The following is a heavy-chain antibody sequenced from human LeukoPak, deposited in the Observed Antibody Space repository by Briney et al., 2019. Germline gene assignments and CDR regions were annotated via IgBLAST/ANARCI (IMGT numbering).Heavy chain of an antibody. CDR1: GYTLTELS. J-gene: IGHJ4*02. V-gene: IGHV1-24*01. D-gene: IGHD6-19*01. CDR2: FDPEDGET. CDR3: ATDFGSGLLYQFDY. Sequence: ASVKVSCKVSGYTLTELSMHWVRQAPGKGLEWVGGFDPEDGETIYAQKFQGRVTMTEDTSTDTAYMELSSLRSEDTAVYYCATDFGSGLLYQFDYWGQGTLVTVSS.